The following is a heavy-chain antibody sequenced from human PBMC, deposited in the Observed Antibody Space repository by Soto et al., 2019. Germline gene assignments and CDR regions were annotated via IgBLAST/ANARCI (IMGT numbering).Heavy chain of an antibody. D-gene: IGHD3-16*01. CDR3: AKRGEGNYYYAMDV. V-gene: IGHV3-23*01. J-gene: IGHJ6*02. CDR1: GITFTRYA. Sequence: VQLLESGGGLVQPGGSLRLSCAASGITFTRYAMSWVRQAPGKGLEWVSSISAGGGSTYYADSVKGRFTISRDTSANTLYLKMNSLRAEDTAVYFCAKRGEGNYYYAMDVWGQGTTVTVSS. CDR2: ISAGGGST.